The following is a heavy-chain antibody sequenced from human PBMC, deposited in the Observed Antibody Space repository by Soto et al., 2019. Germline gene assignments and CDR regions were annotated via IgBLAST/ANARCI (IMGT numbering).Heavy chain of an antibody. CDR2: IIASNGIA. V-gene: IGHV1-69*04. J-gene: IGHJ6*03. CDR3: ARDRVTTALSYYYYMDV. CDR1: GCTFSSYT. D-gene: IGHD4-4*01. Sequence: SVKVSCKASGCTFSSYTISWVRQAPGQGLEWMGRIIASNGIANYAQKFQGRVTITRDKSASTAYMELSSLRSEDTAVYYCARDRVTTALSYYYYMDVWGKGTTVTVSS.